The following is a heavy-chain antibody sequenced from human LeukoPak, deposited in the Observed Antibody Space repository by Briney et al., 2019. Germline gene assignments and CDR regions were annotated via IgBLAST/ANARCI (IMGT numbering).Heavy chain of an antibody. J-gene: IGHJ5*02. V-gene: IGHV1-69*04. Sequence: ASVKVSCKASGGTFSSYAISWVRQAPGQGLEWMGRIIPILGIANYAQKFQGRVTITADKSTSTAYMELSSLRSEDTAVYYCVMYYDSSYIDPWGQGTLVTVSS. D-gene: IGHD3-22*01. CDR2: IIPILGIA. CDR3: VMYYDSSYIDP. CDR1: GGTFSSYA.